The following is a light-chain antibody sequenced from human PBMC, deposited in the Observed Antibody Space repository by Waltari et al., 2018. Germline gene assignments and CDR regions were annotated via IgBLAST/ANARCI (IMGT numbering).Light chain of an antibody. Sequence: QSALTQPRSVSGSPGQSVTISCTGTSSDLGASKYASWYQQYPGKAPTLMIYDVTTRPSGVPDRCSGSKSGNTASLTISGLQAEDEADYYCCSYAGSYTVLFGGGTKLTVL. CDR2: DVT. CDR3: CSYAGSYTVL. CDR1: SSDLGASKY. V-gene: IGLV2-11*01. J-gene: IGLJ2*01.